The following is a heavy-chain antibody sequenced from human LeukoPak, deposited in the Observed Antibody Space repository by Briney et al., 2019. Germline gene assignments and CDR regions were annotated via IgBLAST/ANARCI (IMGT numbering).Heavy chain of an antibody. D-gene: IGHD3-22*01. CDR1: GGSISSSSYY. CDR2: IYYSGST. Sequence: PSETLSLTCTVSGGSISSSSYYWGWIRQPPGKGLEWIGSIYYSGSTYYNPSLKSRVTISVDTSKNQFSLKLSSVTAADTAVYYCARGDYYDSSDLPLWGQGTLVTVSS. CDR3: ARGDYYDSSDLPL. J-gene: IGHJ4*02. V-gene: IGHV4-39*01.